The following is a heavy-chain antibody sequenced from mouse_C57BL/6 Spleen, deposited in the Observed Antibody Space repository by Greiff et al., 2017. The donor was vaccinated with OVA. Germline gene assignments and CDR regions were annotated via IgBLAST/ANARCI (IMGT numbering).Heavy chain of an antibody. CDR2: IYPGDGVT. CDR3: ARGGNFLFAY. Sequence: VKLQESGAELVKPGASVKISCKASGYAFSSYWMNWVKQRPGKGLEWIGQIYPGDGVTNYNGKFKGKATLTADKSSSTAYMQLSSLTSEDSAVYFCARGGNFLFAYWGQGTLVTASA. V-gene: IGHV1-80*01. J-gene: IGHJ3*01. CDR1: GYAFSSYW.